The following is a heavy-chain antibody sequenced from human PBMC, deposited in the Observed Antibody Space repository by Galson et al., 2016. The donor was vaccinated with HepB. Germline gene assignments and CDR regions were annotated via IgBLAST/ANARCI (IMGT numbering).Heavy chain of an antibody. V-gene: IGHV3-33*06. CDR1: GFTFSSYG. Sequence: SLRLSCAASGFTFSSYGMHWVRQAPDKGLEWVAVIWHDGSIKYYADSVKGRFTISRDNSKNALYLQMNSLRAEDTAVYYCAKDLREYNGYDFFSDYWGQGTLVTVSS. J-gene: IGHJ4*02. CDR2: IWHDGSIK. CDR3: AKDLREYNGYDFFSDY. D-gene: IGHD5-12*01.